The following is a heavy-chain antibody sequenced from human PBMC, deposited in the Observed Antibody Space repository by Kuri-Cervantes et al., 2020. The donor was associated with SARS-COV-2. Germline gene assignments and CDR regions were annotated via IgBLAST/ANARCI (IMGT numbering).Heavy chain of an antibody. CDR1: GYNFPTYW. V-gene: IGHV5-51*01. CDR2: IYPDDSYT. J-gene: IGHJ4*02. CDR3: ARRAAPGSFIDS. D-gene: IGHD3-10*01. Sequence: ESLRLSCQGSGYNFPTYWIGWVRQLPGKGLEWMGIIYPDDSYTRFSPSFQGQVTISADKSINTAYLQLSSLKASDTAMYYRARRAAPGSFIDSWGQGTLVTVSS.